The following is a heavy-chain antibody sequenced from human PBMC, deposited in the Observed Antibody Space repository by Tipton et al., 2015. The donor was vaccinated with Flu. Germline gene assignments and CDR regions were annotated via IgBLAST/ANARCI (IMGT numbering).Heavy chain of an antibody. Sequence: LRLSCTVSGGSISSYYWSWIRQPPGKGLEWIGYIYYSGSTNYNPSLKSRVTISVDTSKNQFSLKLSSVTAADTAVYYCAREEKPYGMDDWGQGTTVTVSS. CDR2: IYYSGST. J-gene: IGHJ6*02. V-gene: IGHV4-59*01. CDR1: GGSISSYY. CDR3: AREEKPYGMDD.